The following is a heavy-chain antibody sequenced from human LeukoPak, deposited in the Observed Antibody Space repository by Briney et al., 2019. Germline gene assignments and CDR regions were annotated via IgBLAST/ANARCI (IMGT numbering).Heavy chain of an antibody. V-gene: IGHV4-4*02. CDR3: AREILGGFNPGAY. D-gene: IGHD1-14*01. Sequence: SETLSLACTVSLDSATSNFWSWVRQPPGKGLEWIGEIHRSGSPNYNPSLQSRVTISIDRSRNQIALELSSVTAADTAVYYCAREILGGFNPGAYWGQGTLVTVSS. J-gene: IGHJ4*02. CDR1: LDSATSNF. CDR2: IHRSGSP.